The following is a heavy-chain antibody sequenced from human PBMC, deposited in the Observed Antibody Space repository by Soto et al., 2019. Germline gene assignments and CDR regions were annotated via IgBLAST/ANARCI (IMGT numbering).Heavy chain of an antibody. CDR3: AREGTPGFLEWRKIAFDY. V-gene: IGHV3-48*02. Sequence: GGSLRLSCAASGFTFSSYSMNWVRQAPGKGLEWVSYISSSRSTIYYADSVKGRFTISRDNAKNSLYLQMNSLRDEDTAVYYCAREGTPGFLEWRKIAFDYWGQGTLVTVSS. CDR1: GFTFSSYS. J-gene: IGHJ4*02. D-gene: IGHD3-3*01. CDR2: ISSSRSTI.